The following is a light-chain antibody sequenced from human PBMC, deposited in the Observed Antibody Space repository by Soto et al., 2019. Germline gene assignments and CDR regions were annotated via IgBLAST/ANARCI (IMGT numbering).Light chain of an antibody. CDR1: HSISSW. CDR3: QKYTVYPLWT. J-gene: IGKJ1*01. CDR2: DAS. Sequence: DSQMTQTPSTLSASVGDRVTITSRASHSISSWLAWYQQKPGKAPKLLIYDASTLESGVPSRFSGSGSGTEFTLTITSLQPDDFATYYCQKYTVYPLWTFGQGTKVDI. V-gene: IGKV1-5*01.